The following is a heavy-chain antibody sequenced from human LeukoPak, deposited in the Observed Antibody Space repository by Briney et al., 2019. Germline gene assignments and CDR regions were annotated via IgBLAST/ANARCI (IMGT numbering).Heavy chain of an antibody. V-gene: IGHV4-28*01. D-gene: IGHD3-22*01. J-gene: IGHJ2*01. CDR3: ARTPPDRYYDSSGYYAHWYFDL. Sequence: SDTLSLTCAVSGYSISSSNWWDWIRQPPGKGLEWIGYIYYSGSTYYNPSLKSRVTMSVDTSKNQFSLKLSSVTAVDTAVYYCARTPPDRYYDSSGYYAHWYFDLWGRGTLVTVSS. CDR2: IYYSGST. CDR1: GYSISSSNW.